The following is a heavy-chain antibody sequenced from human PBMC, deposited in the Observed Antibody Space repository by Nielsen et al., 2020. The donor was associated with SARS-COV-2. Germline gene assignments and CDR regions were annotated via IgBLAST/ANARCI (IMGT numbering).Heavy chain of an antibody. CDR2: ISWNSGSI. Sequence: GGSLRLPCAASGFTFDDYAMHWVRQAPGKGLEWVSGISWNSGSIGYADSVKGRFTISRDNAKNSLYLQMNSLRAEDTALYYCAKDIEQWLLVDGYRRFDPWGQGTLVTVSS. CDR3: AKDIEQWLLVDGYRRFDP. J-gene: IGHJ5*02. CDR1: GFTFDDYA. V-gene: IGHV3-9*01. D-gene: IGHD6-19*01.